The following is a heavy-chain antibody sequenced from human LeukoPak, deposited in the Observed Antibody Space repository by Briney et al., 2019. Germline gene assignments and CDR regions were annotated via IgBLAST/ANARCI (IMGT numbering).Heavy chain of an antibody. D-gene: IGHD4-17*01. CDR3: AKGNGDYGDSNWFDP. V-gene: IGHV3-30*18. CDR2: ISYDGSNK. J-gene: IGHJ5*02. CDR1: GFTFSSYG. Sequence: PGGSLRLSCAASGFTFSSYGMHWVRQAPGKGLEWVAVISYDGSNKYYADSVKGRFTISRDNSKNTLYLQMNSLRAEDTAVYYCAKGNGDYGDSNWFDPWGQGTLVTVSS.